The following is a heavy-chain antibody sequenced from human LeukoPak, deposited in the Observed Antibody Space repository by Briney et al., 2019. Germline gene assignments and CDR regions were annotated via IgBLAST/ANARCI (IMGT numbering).Heavy chain of an antibody. V-gene: IGHV1-18*01. D-gene: IGHD3-22*01. CDR3: ARDLDYTYYYDSSGMPLDY. Sequence: ASVKVSCKASGYTFTSYGISWVRQAPGQGLEWMGWISAYNGNTNYAQKLQGRVTMTTDTSASTAYMELRSLRSDDTAVYYCARDLDYTYYYDSSGMPLDYWGQGTLVTVSS. CDR1: GYTFTSYG. CDR2: ISAYNGNT. J-gene: IGHJ4*02.